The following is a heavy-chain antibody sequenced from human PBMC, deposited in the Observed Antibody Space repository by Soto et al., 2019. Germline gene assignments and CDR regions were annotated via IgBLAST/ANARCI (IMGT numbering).Heavy chain of an antibody. Sequence: QVQLHESGPGLVKPSQTLSLTCTVSGGSISSGGYYWSWIRQHPGKGLDWIGYIYYSGSTYYNPSLKSRVTLSVDTSKNQFSLKLSSVSAADTAVYYCARAPGKSARPSHRYYWFDPWGQGTLVTVSS. J-gene: IGHJ5*02. CDR2: IYYSGST. CDR1: GGSISSGGYY. D-gene: IGHD6-6*01. CDR3: ARAPGKSARPSHRYYWFDP. V-gene: IGHV4-31*03.